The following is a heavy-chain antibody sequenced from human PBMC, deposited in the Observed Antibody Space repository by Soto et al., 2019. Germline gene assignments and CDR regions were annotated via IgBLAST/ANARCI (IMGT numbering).Heavy chain of an antibody. D-gene: IGHD1-26*01. CDR3: ARDRSGSYYAFDI. V-gene: IGHV3-33*01. J-gene: IGHJ3*02. Sequence: GGSLRLSSAASGFTFSSYGMHWVRQAPGKGLEWVAVIWYDGSNKYYADSVKGRFTISRDNSKNTLYLQMNSLRAEDTAVYYCARDRSGSYYAFDIWGQGTMVTVSS. CDR2: IWYDGSNK. CDR1: GFTFSSYG.